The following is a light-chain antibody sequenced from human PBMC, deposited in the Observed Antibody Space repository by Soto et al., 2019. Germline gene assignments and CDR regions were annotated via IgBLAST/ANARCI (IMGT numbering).Light chain of an antibody. CDR3: QQRSNWPPTWT. Sequence: EIVLTQSPPTLSLSPGERATLSCRASQSVSSYLDWYQQKPGQAPRLLIYDASKRATGIPARFSGSGSGTDFTLTISSLEPEDFAVYYCQQRSNWPPTWTFGQGTRVEIK. CDR2: DAS. CDR1: QSVSSY. J-gene: IGKJ1*01. V-gene: IGKV3-11*01.